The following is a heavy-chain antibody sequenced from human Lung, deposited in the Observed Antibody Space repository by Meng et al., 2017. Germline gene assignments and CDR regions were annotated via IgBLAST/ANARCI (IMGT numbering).Heavy chain of an antibody. CDR1: GFAFRSYG. CDR2: IWNDGSNQ. CDR3: ARDERATQFEY. J-gene: IGHJ4*02. V-gene: IGHV3-33*01. Sequence: QVQVVECGGGVVQHGNSLRVPCEASGFAFRSYGMHWVRQAPGKGLEWVAVIWNDGSNQYYADSVKGRFSISRDNSKNTLFLQMNSLRAEDTAMYFCARDERATQFEYWGQGTLVTVSS.